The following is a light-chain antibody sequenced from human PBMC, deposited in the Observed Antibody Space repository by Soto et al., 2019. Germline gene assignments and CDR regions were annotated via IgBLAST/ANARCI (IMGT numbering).Light chain of an antibody. CDR3: SSYTSSSTYV. J-gene: IGLJ1*01. V-gene: IGLV2-14*01. Sequence: QSALTQPASVSGSPGQSITISCTGTSSDVGGYNYVSWYVQHPGKAPKLIIYDVSNRPSGVSNRFSGSKSGNTASLTISGLQAEDEVDYYCSSYTSSSTYVFGTGTKLTV. CDR2: DVS. CDR1: SSDVGGYNY.